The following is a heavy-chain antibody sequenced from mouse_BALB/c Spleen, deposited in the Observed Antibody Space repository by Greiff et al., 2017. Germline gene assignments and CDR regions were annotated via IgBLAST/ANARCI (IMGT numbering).Heavy chain of an antibody. CDR2: IDPSDSYT. CDR3: ARRGGSAWFAY. Sequence: VQLQQSGAELVKPGASVKLSCKASGYTFTSYWMHWVKQRPGQGLEWIGEIDPSDSYTNYNQKFKGKATLTVDKSSSTAYMQLSSLTSEDSAVYYCARRGGSAWFAYWGQGTLVTVSA. CDR1: GYTFTSYW. J-gene: IGHJ3*01. V-gene: IGHV1-69*02.